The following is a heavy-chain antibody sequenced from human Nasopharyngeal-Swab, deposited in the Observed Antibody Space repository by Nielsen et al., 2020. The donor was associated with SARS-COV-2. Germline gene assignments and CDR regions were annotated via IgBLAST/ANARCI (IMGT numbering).Heavy chain of an antibody. Sequence: GESLKISCAASGFTFSSYSMNWVRQAPGKGLEWASSISSSSSYIYYADSVKGRFTISRDNAKNSLNLQMNSLRAEDTAVYYCARDRVWYYYYYGMDVWGQGTTVTVSS. J-gene: IGHJ6*02. CDR3: ARDRVWYYYYYGMDV. CDR1: GFTFSSYS. D-gene: IGHD2-8*01. V-gene: IGHV3-21*01. CDR2: ISSSSSYI.